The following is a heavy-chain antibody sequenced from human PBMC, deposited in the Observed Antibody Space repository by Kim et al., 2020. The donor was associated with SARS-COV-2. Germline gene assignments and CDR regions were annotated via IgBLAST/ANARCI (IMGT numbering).Heavy chain of an antibody. Sequence: GGSLRLSFEASGFTFSDTTLLWVRQSPGKGLDWVSFLNRDGGSTSNPDSVKGRFTMSRDNSKNTVYLQMDSLRVDDTAVYYFAADFNQFGKWSLGT. CDR2: LNRDGGST. CDR3: AADFNQFGK. J-gene: IGHJ4*02. CDR1: GFTFSDTT. D-gene: IGHD3-16*01. V-gene: IGHV3-23*01.